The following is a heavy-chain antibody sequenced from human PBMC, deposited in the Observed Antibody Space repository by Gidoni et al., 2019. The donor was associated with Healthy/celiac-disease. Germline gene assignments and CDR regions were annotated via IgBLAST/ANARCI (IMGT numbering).Heavy chain of an antibody. CDR1: GFTFDDYA. V-gene: IGHV3-9*01. D-gene: IGHD2-2*01. CDR2: ISWNSGSI. CDR3: AKGGVPAAIYYYYYYMDV. J-gene: IGHJ6*03. Sequence: EVQLVESGGGLVQPGRSLRLSCAASGFTFDDYAMHWVRQAPGKGLEWVSGISWNSGSIGYADSVKGRFTISRDNAKNSLYLQMNSLRAEDTALYYCAKGGVPAAIYYYYYYMDVWGKGTTVTVSS.